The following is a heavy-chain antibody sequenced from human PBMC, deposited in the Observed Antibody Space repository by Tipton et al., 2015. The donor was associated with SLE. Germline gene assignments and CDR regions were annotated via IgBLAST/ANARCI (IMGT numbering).Heavy chain of an antibody. V-gene: IGHV4-59*01. D-gene: IGHD3-22*01. Sequence: TLSLTCTVSGDSISSYYWSWIRQPPGKGLEWIGYIYYSGSTNYNPSLKSRVTISVDTSKNQFSLKLSSVTAADTAVYYCARDLSYYYDSSGLDAFDIWGQGTMVTVSS. CDR1: GDSISSYY. CDR2: IYYSGST. J-gene: IGHJ3*02. CDR3: ARDLSYYYDSSGLDAFDI.